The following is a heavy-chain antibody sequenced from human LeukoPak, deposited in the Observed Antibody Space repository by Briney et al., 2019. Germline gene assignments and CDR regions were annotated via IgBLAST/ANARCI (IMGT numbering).Heavy chain of an antibody. CDR1: AFTFSTHW. CDR3: ARDSGSYAFDI. Sequence: SGGSLRLSCAASAFTFSTHWMSWVRQAPGKGLEWVANIKQDGSEKYYVDSVKGRFTISRDNAKNSLYLQMNSLRAEDTAVYYCARDSGSYAFDIWGQGTMVTVSS. CDR2: IKQDGSEK. D-gene: IGHD1-26*01. J-gene: IGHJ3*02. V-gene: IGHV3-7*04.